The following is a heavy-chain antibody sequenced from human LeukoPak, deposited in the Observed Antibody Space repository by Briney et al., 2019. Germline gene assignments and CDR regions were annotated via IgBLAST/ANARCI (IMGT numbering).Heavy chain of an antibody. CDR2: IYYSGST. D-gene: IGHD2-15*01. CDR1: GGSISSGDYY. Sequence: SETLSLTCTVSGGSISSGDYYWSWIRQPPGKGLEWIGYIYYSGSTNYNPSLKSRVTISVDTSENQFSLNLSSVTAADTAVFYCARTYRGYCSGGSCYSSIYYYYMDVWGKGTTVTVSS. J-gene: IGHJ6*03. CDR3: ARTYRGYCSGGSCYSSIYYYYMDV. V-gene: IGHV4-30-4*08.